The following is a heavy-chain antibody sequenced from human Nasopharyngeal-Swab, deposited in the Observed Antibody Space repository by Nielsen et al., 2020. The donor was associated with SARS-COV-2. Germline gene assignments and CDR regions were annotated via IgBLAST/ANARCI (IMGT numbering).Heavy chain of an antibody. D-gene: IGHD1-26*01. V-gene: IGHV3-13*05. CDR1: GFTFSTYD. J-gene: IGHJ6*03. CDR2: IGIAGDP. Sequence: GEALKISCAASGFTFSTYDMHWVSQVTGKGLEWVSAIGIAGDPYYAGSVKGRFTISRENAKNSLYLQMNSLRAGDTAVYYCARGGRGSQYYMDVWGKGTTVTVSS. CDR3: ARGGRGSQYYMDV.